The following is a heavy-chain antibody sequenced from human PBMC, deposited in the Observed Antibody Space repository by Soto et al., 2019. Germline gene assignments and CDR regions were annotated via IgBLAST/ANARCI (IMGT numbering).Heavy chain of an antibody. Sequence: GESLKISCKGSGYSFTSYWISWVRQMPGKGLAWMGRIDPSDSYTNYSPSFQGHATISADKSISTAYLQWSSLKASDTAMYYCARLTRIAAAGRRYYGMDVWGQGTTVTVSS. CDR2: IDPSDSYT. J-gene: IGHJ6*02. D-gene: IGHD6-13*01. CDR1: GYSFTSYW. V-gene: IGHV5-10-1*01. CDR3: ARLTRIAAAGRRYYGMDV.